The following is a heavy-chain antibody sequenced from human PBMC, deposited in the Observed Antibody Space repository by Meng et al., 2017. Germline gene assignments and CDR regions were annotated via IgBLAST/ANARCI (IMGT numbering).Heavy chain of an antibody. J-gene: IGHJ4*02. Sequence: QVQLLQWGEGLLKPSETLSLPCAVHGGSFSGYYWSWIRQPPGKGLEWIGEINHSGSTNYNPSLKSRVTISVDTSKNQFSLKLSSVTAADTVVYYCARGVRLPDYWGQGTLVTVSS. CDR1: GGSFSGYY. V-gene: IGHV4-34*01. CDR2: INHSGST. CDR3: ARGVRLPDY. D-gene: IGHD2-15*01.